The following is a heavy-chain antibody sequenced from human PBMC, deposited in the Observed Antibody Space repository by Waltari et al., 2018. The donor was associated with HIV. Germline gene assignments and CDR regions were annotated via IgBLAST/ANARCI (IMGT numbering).Heavy chain of an antibody. Sequence: QVQLVQSGAEVKKPGGSVKVSCKASGYTFNSYYMHWVRQASGQGLEWLGIINPSGGSTSYEQKCQGRVTMTSDTSTSTVYMELSSLRSEDTAVYYCARVHGSGSYLYWGQGTLVTVSS. V-gene: IGHV1-46*02. CDR2: INPSGGST. D-gene: IGHD3-10*01. CDR3: ARVHGSGSYLY. CDR1: GYTFNSYY. J-gene: IGHJ4*02.